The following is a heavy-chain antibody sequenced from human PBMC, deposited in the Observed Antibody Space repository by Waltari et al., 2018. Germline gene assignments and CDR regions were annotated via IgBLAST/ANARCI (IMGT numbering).Heavy chain of an antibody. D-gene: IGHD1-26*01. CDR3: ARGSGSSYYFDY. V-gene: IGHV1-2*06. CDR1: GYTFTGYY. Sequence: QVQLVQSGAEVKKPGASVKVSCKASGYTFTGYYMHWVRQAPGQGLEWMGRINPNSGGTNYAQKFQGRVTMTRDTSISIAYMALSRLRYDDTAVYYCARGSGSSYYFDYLGQGTLVTVSS. J-gene: IGHJ4*02. CDR2: INPNSGGT.